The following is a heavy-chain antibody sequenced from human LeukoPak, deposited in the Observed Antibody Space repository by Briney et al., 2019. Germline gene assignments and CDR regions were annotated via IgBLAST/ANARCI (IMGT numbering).Heavy chain of an antibody. CDR2: ISGSGGST. D-gene: IGHD7-27*01. CDR3: AKDTRLGIPTFLDY. J-gene: IGHJ4*02. CDR1: GFTFSSYA. Sequence: GGSLRLSCAASGFTFSSYAMSWVRQAPGKGLEWVSAISGSGGSTYYADSVKGRFTISRDNSKNTLYLQRNSLRAEDTAVYYWAKDTRLGIPTFLDYWGQGTLVTVSS. V-gene: IGHV3-23*01.